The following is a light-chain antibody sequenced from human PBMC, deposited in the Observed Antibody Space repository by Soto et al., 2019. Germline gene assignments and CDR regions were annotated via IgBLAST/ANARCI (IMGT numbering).Light chain of an antibody. J-gene: IGKJ2*01. CDR1: QSVGTY. CDR2: DAS. V-gene: IGKV3-11*01. Sequence: EFVLTQSPATLSLSPGEGASLSCWASQSVGTYMAWYQHKPGQPPRLLIYDASKRATGIPARFSGSGSGTNFTFTISSLEPADFALYFCQLRSCCPPYTFAQGTKVEMK. CDR3: QLRSCCPPYT.